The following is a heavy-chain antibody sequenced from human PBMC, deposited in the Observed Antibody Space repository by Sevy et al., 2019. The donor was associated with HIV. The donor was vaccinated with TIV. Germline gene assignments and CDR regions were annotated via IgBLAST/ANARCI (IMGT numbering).Heavy chain of an antibody. CDR3: ATLAYSSSWYQSGPDYYYGMDV. D-gene: IGHD6-13*01. Sequence: GGSLRLSCAASGFSFSIYAMKWVRQAPGKGLEWVSSISDSGGSTYYAYSVKGRFTISRDNSKNTLYLQMNSLRAEDTAVYYCATLAYSSSWYQSGPDYYYGMDVWGQGTTVTVSS. V-gene: IGHV3-23*01. CDR1: GFSFSIYA. J-gene: IGHJ6*02. CDR2: ISDSGGST.